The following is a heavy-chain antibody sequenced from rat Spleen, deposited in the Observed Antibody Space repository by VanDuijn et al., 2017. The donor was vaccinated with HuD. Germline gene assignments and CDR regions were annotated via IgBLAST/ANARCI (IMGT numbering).Heavy chain of an antibody. D-gene: IGHD1-10*01. Sequence: QVQLKESGRGLVQPSQTLSLTCTVSGFSLTDYSVHWVRQPPGKGLEWMGRIQSGGSTDYNSALKSRLSISRDTSKSQVFLKMNSLQTEGTAIYFCARPNNPYWYFDFWGPGTMVTVSS. J-gene: IGHJ1*01. V-gene: IGHV2-19*01. CDR2: IQSGGST. CDR3: ARPNNPYWYFDF. CDR1: GFSLTDYS.